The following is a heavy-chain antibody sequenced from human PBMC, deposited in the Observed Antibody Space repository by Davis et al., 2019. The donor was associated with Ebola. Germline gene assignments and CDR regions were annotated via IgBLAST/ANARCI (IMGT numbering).Heavy chain of an antibody. CDR3: ARDRHCASTSCYGVEWFDP. J-gene: IGHJ5*02. D-gene: IGHD2-2*01. CDR2: IYSDGSA. V-gene: IGHV3-66*01. CDR1: GIIVSDNY. Sequence: GESLKISCAASGIIVSDNYMNWVRQAPGGGMEWVASIYSDGSAHYRDSVKGRFTVSRDNSKNTVFLQMNSLRADDTAVYYCARDRHCASTSCYGVEWFDPWGQGTLVTVSP.